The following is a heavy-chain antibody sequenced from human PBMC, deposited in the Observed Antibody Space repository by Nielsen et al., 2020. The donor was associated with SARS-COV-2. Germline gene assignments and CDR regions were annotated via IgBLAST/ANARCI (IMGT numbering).Heavy chain of an antibody. CDR3: ARTGSYDSSGYYFDY. V-gene: IGHV1-69*13. D-gene: IGHD3-22*01. CDR2: IIPIFGTA. CDR1: GYTFTGYF. Sequence: SVKVSCKASGYTFTGYFIHWMRQAPGQGLEWMGGIIPIFGTANYAQKFQGRVTITADESTSTAYMELSSLRSEDTAVYYCARTGSYDSSGYYFDYWGQGTLVTVSS. J-gene: IGHJ4*02.